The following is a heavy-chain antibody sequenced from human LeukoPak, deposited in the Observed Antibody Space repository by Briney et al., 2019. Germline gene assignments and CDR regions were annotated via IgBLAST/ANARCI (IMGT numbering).Heavy chain of an antibody. CDR2: INHSGST. CDR3: ARGTTGYCSGGSCYNYYYYGMDV. V-gene: IGHV4-34*01. J-gene: IGHJ6*02. D-gene: IGHD2-15*01. Sequence: SETLSLTCAVYGGSFSGYYWSWIRQPPGKGLEWIGEINHSGSTNYNPSLKSRVTISVDTSKNQFSLKLSSVTAADTAVYYCARGTTGYCSGGSCYNYYYYGMDVWGQGTTVTVS. CDR1: GGSFSGYY.